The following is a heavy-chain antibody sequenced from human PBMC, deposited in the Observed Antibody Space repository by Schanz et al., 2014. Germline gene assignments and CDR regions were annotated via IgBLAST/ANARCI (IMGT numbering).Heavy chain of an antibody. CDR1: GFSISNSD. J-gene: IGHJ4*02. D-gene: IGHD1-1*01. Sequence: EVQLLESGGGLVQPGGSLRLSCAASGFSISNSDMHWVRQGTGKGLEWVSTIGYLGDTYYPDSVKGRFTVSRDSGQNSLYLQMNSLRADDTAVYFCARAHGNNWYGKGLDYWGQGTQXTVSS. CDR3: ARAHGNNWYGKGLDY. V-gene: IGHV3-13*01. CDR2: IGYLGDT.